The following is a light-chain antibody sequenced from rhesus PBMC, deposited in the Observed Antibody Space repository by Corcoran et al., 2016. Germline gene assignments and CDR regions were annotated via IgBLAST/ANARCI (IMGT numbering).Light chain of an antibody. CDR1: QGISSY. CDR2: YAN. V-gene: IGKV1-32*01. CDR3: QQYNSLPRT. J-gene: IGKJ4*01. Sequence: DIQMTQSPSSLSASVGDRVTITCRASQGISSYLNWYQQKPGKAPKLLNYYANRLESGVPSRFSCSGAGTEFTLTISSLQPEDFATYYCQQYNSLPRTCGGGTKVEIK.